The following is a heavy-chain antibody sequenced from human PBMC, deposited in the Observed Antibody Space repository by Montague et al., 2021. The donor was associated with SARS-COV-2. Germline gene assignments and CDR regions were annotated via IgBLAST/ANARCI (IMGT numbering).Heavy chain of an antibody. CDR1: GGSISTYY. CDR3: ASPGGCCTGGSCSYVY. CDR2: IYYSGST. V-gene: IGHV4-59*01. Sequence: SETLSLTCSVSGGSISTYYWSWIRQPPGKGLEWIGYIYYSGSTNYNPSLKSRVTISIDTSKNQFSLELSSVTAADTAVYYCASPGGCCTGGSCSYVYWGQGTLVTVSS. J-gene: IGHJ4*02. D-gene: IGHD2-15*01.